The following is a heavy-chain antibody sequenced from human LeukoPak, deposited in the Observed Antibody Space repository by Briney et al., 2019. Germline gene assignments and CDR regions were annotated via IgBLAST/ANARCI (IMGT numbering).Heavy chain of an antibody. D-gene: IGHD6-6*01. J-gene: IGHJ4*02. CDR2: ISVYNGDT. CDR3: AKTLSAARGVYYFDY. V-gene: IGHV1-18*01. CDR1: GYTFTSYG. Sequence: ASVKVSCKTSGYTFTSYGISWVRQAPGQGLGWMGWISVYNGDTKYAQKFQGRVTMTTDTSTSTAYMELRSLRSDDTAVYYCAKTLSAARGVYYFDYWGKGTLVTVSS.